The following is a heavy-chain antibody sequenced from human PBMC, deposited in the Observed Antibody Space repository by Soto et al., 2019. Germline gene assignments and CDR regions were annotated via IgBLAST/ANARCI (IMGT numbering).Heavy chain of an antibody. J-gene: IGHJ4*02. Sequence: EVQLLESGGGLVQPGGSLRLSCAASGFTFSSYAMSWVRQAPGKGLEWVSAIIGSGGSTYYADSVKGRFTISRDNSKNTLYLQMSSLRAEDTAVYYCAKDANRYCSGGSCYSFWGVCDYWGQGTLVTASS. CDR2: IIGSGGST. CDR1: GFTFSSYA. CDR3: AKDANRYCSGGSCYSFWGVCDY. V-gene: IGHV3-23*01. D-gene: IGHD2-15*01.